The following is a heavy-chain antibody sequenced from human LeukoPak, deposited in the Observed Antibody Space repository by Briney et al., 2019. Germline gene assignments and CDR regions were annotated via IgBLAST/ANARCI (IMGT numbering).Heavy chain of an antibody. D-gene: IGHD3-3*01. Sequence: PSETLSLTCIVSGASISRDYWSWVRQPAGKGLEWVGRIYSSGTNYNPSLKSRVIMSLDTSNNQFSLKLTSVTAADTAVYYCARAPGAWRDYYMDVWGKGTTVTVSS. CDR3: ARAPGAWRDYYMDV. V-gene: IGHV4-4*07. CDR2: IYSSGT. J-gene: IGHJ6*03. CDR1: GASISRDY.